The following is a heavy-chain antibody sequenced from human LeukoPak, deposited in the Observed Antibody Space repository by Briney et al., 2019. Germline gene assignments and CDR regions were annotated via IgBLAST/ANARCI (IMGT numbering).Heavy chain of an antibody. CDR2: ISGSGGST. CDR3: AKQIVVVVPAAMYATTFDI. CDR1: GFTFSSYV. Sequence: PGGSLRLSCAASGFTFSSYVMSWVRQAPGKGLEWVSAISGSGGSTYYADSVKGRFTISRDNSKNTLYLQMNSLRAEDTAVYYCAKQIVVVVPAAMYATTFDIWGQGTMVTVSS. V-gene: IGHV3-23*01. D-gene: IGHD2-2*01. J-gene: IGHJ3*02.